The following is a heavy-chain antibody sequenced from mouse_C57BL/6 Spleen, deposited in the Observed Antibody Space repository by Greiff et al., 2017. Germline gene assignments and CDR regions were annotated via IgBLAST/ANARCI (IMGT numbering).Heavy chain of an antibody. CDR2: INPYNGGT. D-gene: IGHD1-1*01. CDR1: GYTFTDYY. V-gene: IGHV1-19*01. Sequence: EVQVVESGPVLVKPGASVKMSCKASGYTFTDYYMNWVKQSHGKSLEWIGVINPYNGGTSYNQKFKGKATLTVDKSSSTAYMELNSLTSEDSAVYYCARLLRGYFDVWGTGTTVTVSS. J-gene: IGHJ1*03. CDR3: ARLLRGYFDV.